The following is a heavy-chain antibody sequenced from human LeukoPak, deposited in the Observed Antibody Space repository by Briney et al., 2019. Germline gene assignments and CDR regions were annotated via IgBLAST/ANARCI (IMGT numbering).Heavy chain of an antibody. CDR2: INAGNGNT. D-gene: IGHD2-2*02. CDR1: GYTFTSYA. V-gene: IGHV1-3*01. CDR3: ARDQGYCSSTSCYTCDAFDI. Sequence: ASVKVSCKASGYTFTSYAMHWVRQAPGQRLEWMGWINAGNGNTKYSQKFQGRVTITRDTSASTAYMELSSLRSDDTAVYYCARDQGYCSSTSCYTCDAFDIWGQGTMVTVSS. J-gene: IGHJ3*02.